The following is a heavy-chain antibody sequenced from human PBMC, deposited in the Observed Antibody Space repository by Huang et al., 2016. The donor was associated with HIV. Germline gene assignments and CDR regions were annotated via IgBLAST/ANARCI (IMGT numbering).Heavy chain of an antibody. D-gene: IGHD3-10*01. CDR2: ISHTGTS. Sequence: QVQLQQWGARLLKPAETLSLTCAVYGVSFSGYYWGWIRQPPGKGLEGFGEISHTGTSSYKSSLKGRITISGDTSKNQFSLKLTSVTAADTAVYYCARGRGEDTIRWFDPWGPGTLVTVSS. CDR3: ARGRGEDTIRWFDP. CDR1: GVSFSGYY. J-gene: IGHJ5*02. V-gene: IGHV4-34*01.